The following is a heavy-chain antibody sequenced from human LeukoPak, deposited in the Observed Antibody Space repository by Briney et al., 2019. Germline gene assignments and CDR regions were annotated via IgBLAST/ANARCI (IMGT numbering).Heavy chain of an antibody. CDR3: ARDPSSVTLYFFDY. J-gene: IGHJ4*02. Sequence: ASVKVSCKASGYTFRGNYIHWLRQAPGQGLEWMGWIDANNGDTKSAQKFQGRVTMSRDASISTAYMDLSSLSPDDAAVYYCARDPSSVTLYFFDYWGQGTLVTVSS. CDR2: IDANNGDT. D-gene: IGHD4-11*01. CDR1: GYTFRGNY. V-gene: IGHV1-2*02.